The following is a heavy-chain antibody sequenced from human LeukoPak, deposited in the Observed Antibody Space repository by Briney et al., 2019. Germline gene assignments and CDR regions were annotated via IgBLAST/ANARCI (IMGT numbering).Heavy chain of an antibody. J-gene: IGHJ4*02. CDR2: INDGGTCT. Sequence: GGSLRLSCAGSGFAFSEYWMHWARQTPEKGLMWVSRINDGGTCTAYADSVKGRFAVSRDNAENTLYLRMDSLTVEDTGLYYCVREIKILGFRAFDYWGQGTPVTVSS. V-gene: IGHV3-74*01. D-gene: IGHD3-3*01. CDR3: VREIKILGFRAFDY. CDR1: GFAFSEYW.